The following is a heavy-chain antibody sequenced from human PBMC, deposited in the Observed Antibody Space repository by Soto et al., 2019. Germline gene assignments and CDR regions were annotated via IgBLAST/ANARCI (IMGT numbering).Heavy chain of an antibody. CDR1: GYTFTSYD. V-gene: IGHV1-8*01. J-gene: IGHJ5*02. Sequence: QVQLVQSGAEVKKPGASVKVSCKASGYTFTSYDINWVRQATGQGLEWMGRMNPNNGNTAYAQKFQGRVTMTRTTSISTAYMELSSVRSEDTAVYYCARGADNWNDGNWFDPWCQGTLVTVSS. D-gene: IGHD1-1*01. CDR3: ARGADNWNDGNWFDP. CDR2: MNPNNGNT.